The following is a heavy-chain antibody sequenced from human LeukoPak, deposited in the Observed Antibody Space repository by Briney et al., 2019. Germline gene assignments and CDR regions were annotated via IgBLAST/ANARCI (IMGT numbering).Heavy chain of an antibody. CDR2: INPNSGGT. D-gene: IGHD3-22*01. CDR3: ATNYYYDSSGSIPFDY. J-gene: IGHJ4*02. CDR1: GYTFTGYY. V-gene: IGHV1-2*02. Sequence: ASVKVSCKASGYTFTGYYMHWVRQAPGQGLEWMGWINPNSGGTNYAQKFQGRVTMTRDTSISTAYMELSRLRSDDTAVYYCATNYYYDSSGSIPFDYWGQGTLVTVSS.